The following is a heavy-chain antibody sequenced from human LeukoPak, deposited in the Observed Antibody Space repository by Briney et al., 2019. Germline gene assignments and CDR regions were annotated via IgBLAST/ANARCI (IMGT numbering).Heavy chain of an antibody. V-gene: IGHV3-53*01. J-gene: IGHJ4*02. CDR2: FYSGGSR. Sequence: GGSLRLSCAASGFTVSSNYMSWVRQAPGKGLEWVSVFYSGGSRYYADSVKGRLTISRDNSKNTLYFQMNSLRAEDTAVYYCARDHYDYVWGSLSPIDYWGQGTLVTVSS. CDR1: GFTVSSNY. CDR3: ARDHYDYVWGSLSPIDY. D-gene: IGHD3-16*01.